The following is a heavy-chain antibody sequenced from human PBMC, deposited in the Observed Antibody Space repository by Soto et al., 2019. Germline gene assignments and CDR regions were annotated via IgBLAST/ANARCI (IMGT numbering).Heavy chain of an antibody. J-gene: IGHJ4*02. CDR2: ISGGGGTT. D-gene: IGHD5-12*01. CDR1: GCTCISYA. V-gene: IGHV3-23*01. CDR3: ARGAGPVSTINFDY. Sequence: VGSLRLSCAASGCTCISYAMSWVRQAPGRGLEWVSTISGGGGTTFYADSVKGRFTISRDNSKNTLYLQINSLRAEDTAIYFCARGAGPVSTINFDYWGQGTLVTVSS.